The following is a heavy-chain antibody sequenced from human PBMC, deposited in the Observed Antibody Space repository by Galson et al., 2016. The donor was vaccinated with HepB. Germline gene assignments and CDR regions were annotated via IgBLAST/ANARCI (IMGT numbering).Heavy chain of an antibody. CDR2: ISSSSSYI. CDR1: GFTFSTYS. J-gene: IGHJ4*02. Sequence: SLRLSCAASGFTFSTYSMNWVRQAPGKGLEWVSSISSSSSYIYYANSVRGRFTISRDNAKNSLYLQMNSLRAEDTAVYYCAREGPAETFDYWGQGTRVTVSS. D-gene: IGHD6-13*01. CDR3: AREGPAETFDY. V-gene: IGHV3-21*01.